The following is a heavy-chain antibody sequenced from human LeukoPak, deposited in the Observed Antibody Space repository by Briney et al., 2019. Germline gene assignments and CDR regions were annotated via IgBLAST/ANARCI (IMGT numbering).Heavy chain of an antibody. CDR2: LNWNGDST. Sequence: PGGSLRLSCAASGFTFDDYGMSWVRQAPGRGLEWVSGLNWNGDSTSYADSVKGRFTISRDNAKSSLYLQMNSLRAEDTALCHCARGGGIQGYYYYMDVWGKGTTVIVSS. CDR3: ARGGGIQGYYYYMDV. D-gene: IGHD3-16*01. J-gene: IGHJ6*03. CDR1: GFTFDDYG. V-gene: IGHV3-20*01.